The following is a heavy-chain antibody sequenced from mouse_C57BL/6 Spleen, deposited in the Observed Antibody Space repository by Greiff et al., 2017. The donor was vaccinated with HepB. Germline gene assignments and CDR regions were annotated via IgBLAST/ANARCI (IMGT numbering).Heavy chain of an antibody. J-gene: IGHJ2*01. D-gene: IGHD2-4*01. CDR1: GYAFSSSW. CDR3: AREPYDYDFDY. V-gene: IGHV1-82*01. Sequence: QVQLQQSGPELVKPGASVKISCKASGYAFSSSWMNWVKQRPGKGLEWIGRIYPGDGDTNYNGKFKGKATLTADKSSSTAYMQLSSLTSEDSAVYFCAREPYDYDFDYWGQGTTLTVSS. CDR2: IYPGDGDT.